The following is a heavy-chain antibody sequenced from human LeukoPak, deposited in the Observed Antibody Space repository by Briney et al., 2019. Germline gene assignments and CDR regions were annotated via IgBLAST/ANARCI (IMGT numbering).Heavy chain of an antibody. J-gene: IGHJ4*02. CDR3: AKDLSLYCGGDCYRNEFYFDY. V-gene: IGHV3-23*01. CDR1: GFTFSNYA. D-gene: IGHD2-21*02. Sequence: GGSLRLSCAASGFTFSNYAMSWVRQAPGKGLEWVSAISGSGGSTYYADSVKGRFTISRDKSKNTLYLQMNSLRAEDTAEYYCAKDLSLYCGGDCYRNEFYFDYWGQGTLVTVSS. CDR2: ISGSGGST.